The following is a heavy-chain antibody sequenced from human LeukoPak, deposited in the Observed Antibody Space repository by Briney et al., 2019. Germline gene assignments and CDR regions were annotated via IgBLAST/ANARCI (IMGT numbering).Heavy chain of an antibody. V-gene: IGHV4-39*01. CDR2: IYYSGST. Sequence: SETLSLTCTVSGGSISGSIYYWGWIRQPPGKGLEWIGSIYYSGSTYYNPYLNSRVTISVDTSKNQFSLKLSSVTAADTAAYFCARCPNYYDSSGWHYSGSDYWGQGTLVTVSS. CDR1: GGSISGSIYY. J-gene: IGHJ4*02. D-gene: IGHD3-22*01. CDR3: ARCPNYYDSSGWHYSGSDY.